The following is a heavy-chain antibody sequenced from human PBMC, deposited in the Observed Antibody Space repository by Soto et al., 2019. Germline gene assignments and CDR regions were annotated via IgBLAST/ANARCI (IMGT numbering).Heavy chain of an antibody. J-gene: IGHJ4*02. V-gene: IGHV3-23*01. CDR2: IFGSGGGI. CDR3: AKDAVSGDGLWLMDH. CDR1: GFTFSKFA. Sequence: GGSLRLSCTASGFTFSKFAMTWVRQAPGKGLECVSGIFGSGGGIEYADSVKGRFTISRDNSKNTLYLQMTNLRADDTAVYYCAKDAVSGDGLWLMDHWGQGTQVTVS. D-gene: IGHD2-21*02.